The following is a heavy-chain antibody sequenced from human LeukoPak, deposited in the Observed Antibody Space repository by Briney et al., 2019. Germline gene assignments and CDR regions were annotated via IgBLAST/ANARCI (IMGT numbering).Heavy chain of an antibody. V-gene: IGHV4-30-2*01. D-gene: IGHD6-13*01. Sequence: PSQTLSLTCTVSGGSISSGGYYWSWIRQPPGKGLEWIGYIYHSGSTYYNPSLKSRVTISVDRSKSQFSLKLSSVTAADTAVYYCASHSSWYLGSWGQGTLVTVSS. CDR3: ASHSSWYLGS. CDR2: IYHSGST. CDR1: GGSISSGGYY. J-gene: IGHJ5*02.